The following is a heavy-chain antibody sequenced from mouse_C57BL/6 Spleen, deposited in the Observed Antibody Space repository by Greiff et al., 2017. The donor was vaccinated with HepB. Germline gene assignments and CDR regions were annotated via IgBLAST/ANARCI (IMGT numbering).Heavy chain of an antibody. V-gene: IGHV1-61*01. D-gene: IGHD2-4*01. CDR2: IYPSDSET. Sequence: QVQLQQPGAELVRPGSSVKLSCKASGYTFTSYWMDWVKQRPGQGLEWIGNIYPSDSETHYNQKFKDKATLTVDKSSSTAYMQLSSLTSEDSAVYYCARGDYDEGYAMDYWGQGTSVTVSS. CDR3: ARGDYDEGYAMDY. CDR1: GYTFTSYW. J-gene: IGHJ4*01.